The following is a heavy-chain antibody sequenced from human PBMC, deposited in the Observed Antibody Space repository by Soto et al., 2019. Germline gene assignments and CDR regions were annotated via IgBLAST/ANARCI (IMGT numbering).Heavy chain of an antibody. V-gene: IGHV3-53*01. D-gene: IGHD6-19*01. CDR3: ARVDSGWYGGYYDGKDV. Sequence: GGSLRLSCAASGFTVSSNYMSWVRQAPGQGLEWVSAIYSGGSTYYADSVKGRFTISRDNSKNTLYLQMNSLRADDTAVYYCARVDSGWYGGYYDGKDVSSEGTTVTV. CDR2: IYSGGST. J-gene: IGHJ6*02. CDR1: GFTVSSNY.